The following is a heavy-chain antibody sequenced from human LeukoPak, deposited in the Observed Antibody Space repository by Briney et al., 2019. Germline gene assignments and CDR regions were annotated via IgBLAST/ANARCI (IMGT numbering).Heavy chain of an antibody. V-gene: IGHV4-34*01. CDR2: INHSGST. D-gene: IGHD3-9*01. Sequence: SETLSLTCAVYGGSFSGYYWSWIRQPPGKGLEWIGEINHSGSTNYNPSLKSRVTISVDTSKNQFSLKLTSVTAADTALYYCARQGATYDIDYWGQGTLVTVSS. J-gene: IGHJ4*02. CDR3: ARQGATYDIDY. CDR1: GGSFSGYY.